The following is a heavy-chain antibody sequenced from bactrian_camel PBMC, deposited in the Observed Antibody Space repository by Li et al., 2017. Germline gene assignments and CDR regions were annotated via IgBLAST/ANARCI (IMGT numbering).Heavy chain of an antibody. CDR3: GTDPLYGEGIGAPSDQRS. V-gene: IGHV3S53*01. Sequence: HVQLVESGGGSVQPGGSLRLSCAASGRIYINMWMGWFRQAPGKEREFVTGIDSAGTPTYADSVKGRFAISPDYAKNTVYLQMNSLKPEDTAVYYCGTDPLYGEGIGAPSDQRSGAR. J-gene: IGHJ4*01. CDR1: GRIYINMW. CDR2: IDSAGTP. D-gene: IGHD3*01.